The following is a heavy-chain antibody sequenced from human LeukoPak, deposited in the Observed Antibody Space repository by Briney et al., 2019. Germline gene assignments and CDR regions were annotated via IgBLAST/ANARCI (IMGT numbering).Heavy chain of an antibody. V-gene: IGHV3-21*01. Sequence: GGSLRLSCAASGFTFSSYSMNWVRQAPGKGLEWVSSISSSSSYIYYADSVKGRFTISRDNAKNSLYLQMSSLRAEDTAVYYCAVLGSSSWYDGWFDPWGQGTLVTVSS. CDR2: ISSSSSYI. J-gene: IGHJ5*02. D-gene: IGHD6-13*01. CDR3: AVLGSSSWYDGWFDP. CDR1: GFTFSSYS.